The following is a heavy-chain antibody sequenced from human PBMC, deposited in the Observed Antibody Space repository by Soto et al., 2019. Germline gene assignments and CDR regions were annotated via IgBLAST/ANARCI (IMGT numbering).Heavy chain of an antibody. J-gene: IGHJ6*02. CDR3: ARDLYYYGSGSYYYYYYGMDV. CDR2: ISYDGSNK. V-gene: IGHV3-30-3*01. D-gene: IGHD3-10*01. Sequence: AGGSLRLSCAASGFTFSSYAMHWVRQAPGKWLEWVAVISYDGSNKYYADSVKGRFTISRDNSKNTLYLQMNSLRAEDTAVYYCARDLYYYGSGSYYYYYYGMDVWGQGXTVTV. CDR1: GFTFSSYA.